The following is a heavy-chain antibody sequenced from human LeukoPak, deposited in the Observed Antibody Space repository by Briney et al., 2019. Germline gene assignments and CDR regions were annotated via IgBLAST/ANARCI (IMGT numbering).Heavy chain of an antibody. CDR1: GGSFSGYY. Sequence: SETLSLTCAVYGGSFSGYYWSWIRQPPGKGLEWIGEINHSGSTNYNPSLKGRVTISVDTSKNQFSLKLSSVTAADTAVYYCARAPSRVYYDSSGYYYYYYGMDVWGQGTTVTVSS. J-gene: IGHJ6*02. V-gene: IGHV4-34*01. D-gene: IGHD3-22*01. CDR3: ARAPSRVYYDSSGYYYYYYGMDV. CDR2: INHSGST.